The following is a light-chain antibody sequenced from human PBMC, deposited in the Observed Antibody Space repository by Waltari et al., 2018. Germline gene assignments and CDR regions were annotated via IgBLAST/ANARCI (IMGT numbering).Light chain of an antibody. CDR1: QTISSK. V-gene: IGKV3-15*01. J-gene: IGKJ1*01. CDR2: GAS. Sequence: EIVMTQSPATLSVSPGERAIFSCRASQTISSKLAWYQQKPGQAPRLIIYGASTMATGIPARFSGSVSGREFTLTISSVQSEDFAVYYCQQYNNWPPLTFGQGTKVEIK. CDR3: QQYNNWPPLT.